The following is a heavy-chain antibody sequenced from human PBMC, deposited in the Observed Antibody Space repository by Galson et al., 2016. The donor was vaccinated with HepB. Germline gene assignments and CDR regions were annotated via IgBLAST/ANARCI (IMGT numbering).Heavy chain of an antibody. CDR1: GGSISSSSYY. D-gene: IGHD3-22*01. V-gene: IGHV4-39*07. CDR2: IYYSGST. J-gene: IGHJ4*02. Sequence: SETLSLTCTVSGGSISSSSYYWGWIRQPPGKGLEWIGSIYYSGSTHYNPSLKSRLTISVDTSKNQFSLKLSSVTAADTAVYYCARVRRDDRSGFYPDYWGQGTLVTVSS. CDR3: ARVRRDDRSGFYPDY.